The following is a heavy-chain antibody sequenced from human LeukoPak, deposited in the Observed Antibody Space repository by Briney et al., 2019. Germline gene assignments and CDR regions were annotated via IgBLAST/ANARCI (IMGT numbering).Heavy chain of an antibody. CDR1: GLTINTNY. J-gene: IGHJ6*04. D-gene: IGHD3-22*01. CDR2: IYPGGIT. V-gene: IGHV3-53*01. CDR3: AREIGYYFDSDDSRLRGRLDV. Sequence: PGGSLRLSCADSGLTINTNYMNWVRQAPGGGLEWVSVIYPGGITKYADSVKGRFTVSRDTVKNTVYLQMNNLRAEDTALYYCAREIGYYFDSDDSRLRGRLDVWGKGTTVTVSS.